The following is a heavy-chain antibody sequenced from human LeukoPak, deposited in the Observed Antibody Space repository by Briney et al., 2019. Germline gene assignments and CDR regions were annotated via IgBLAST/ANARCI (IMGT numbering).Heavy chain of an antibody. CDR1: GGTFSSYA. D-gene: IGHD3-22*01. J-gene: IGHJ4*02. V-gene: IGHV1-69*06. CDR3: ARETYYYDSSGYYLFDY. CDR2: IIPIFGTA. Sequence: ASVKVSCKASGGTFSSYAISWVRQAPGQGLEWMGGIIPIFGTANYAQKFQGRVTITADKSTSTAYMELSSLRSEDMAVYYCARETYYYDSSGYYLFDYWGQGTLVTVSS.